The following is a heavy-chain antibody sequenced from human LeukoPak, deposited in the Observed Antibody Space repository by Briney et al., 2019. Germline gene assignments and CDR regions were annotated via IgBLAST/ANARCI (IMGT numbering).Heavy chain of an antibody. CDR1: GFTVSNTY. CDR2: IYSGGGT. Sequence: GGSLRLSCAASGFTVSNTYMSWVRQAPGKGLEWVSLIYSGGGTYSADSVKGRFTISRDNSKNTLYLQMDSLRAEDTAVYACVKDHRDSGNYYYYYGMDVWGQGTTVAVSS. CDR3: VKDHRDSGNYYYYYGMDV. D-gene: IGHD1-26*01. V-gene: IGHV3-53*01. J-gene: IGHJ6*02.